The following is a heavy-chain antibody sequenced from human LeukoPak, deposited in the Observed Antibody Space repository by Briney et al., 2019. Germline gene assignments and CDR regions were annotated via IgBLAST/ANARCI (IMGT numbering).Heavy chain of an antibody. D-gene: IGHD3-10*01. Sequence: GGSLRLSCTASGFTFSDYWMSWVRQAPARGLEWVANIHRDGNEKFYVDSVKGRFTISRDNARNSLFLEMNSLEVEDTAVYYCASLYFYGSGSFPNYWGQGILVTVST. J-gene: IGHJ4*02. V-gene: IGHV3-7*01. CDR2: IHRDGNEK. CDR3: ASLYFYGSGSFPNY. CDR1: GFTFSDYW.